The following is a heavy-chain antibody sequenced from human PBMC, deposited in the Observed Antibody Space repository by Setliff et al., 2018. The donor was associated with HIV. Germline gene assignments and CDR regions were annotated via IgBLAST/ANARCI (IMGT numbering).Heavy chain of an antibody. Sequence: PSETLSLTCAVDGGSFSGYYWSWIRQPPGKGLEWIGEINHSGSTNYNPSLKSRVTISVDTSKNQFSLKLTSVTAADTAVYYCARGRLYGVVDYWGQGTRVTVSS. J-gene: IGHJ4*02. CDR3: ARGRLYGVVDY. D-gene: IGHD3-10*01. V-gene: IGHV4-34*01. CDR1: GGSFSGYY. CDR2: INHSGST.